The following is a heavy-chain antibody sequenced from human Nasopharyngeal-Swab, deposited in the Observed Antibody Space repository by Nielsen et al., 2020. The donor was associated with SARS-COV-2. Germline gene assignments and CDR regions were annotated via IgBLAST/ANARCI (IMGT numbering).Heavy chain of an antibody. D-gene: IGHD3-22*01. Sequence: WIRQSPGKALEWLAHIFSNDEKSYSTSLKSRLTISKDTSKSQVVLTMTNMDPVDTATYYCARIDFDSSGYYSAFDIWGQGTMVTVSS. J-gene: IGHJ3*02. CDR3: ARIDFDSSGYYSAFDI. V-gene: IGHV2-26*01. CDR2: IFSNDEK.